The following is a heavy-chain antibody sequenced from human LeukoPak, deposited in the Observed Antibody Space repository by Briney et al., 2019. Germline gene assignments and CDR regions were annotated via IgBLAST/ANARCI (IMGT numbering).Heavy chain of an antibody. CDR2: INHSGST. CDR3: ARRGSNWGYYFDY. D-gene: IGHD7-27*01. V-gene: IGHV4-34*01. J-gene: IGHJ4*02. Sequence: SATLSLTCAVYGGSFSDYYWSWIRQPPGKGLEWIGEINHSGSTNYNPSLKSRVTISVDTSKNQFSLQLSSVTAADTAVYYCARRGSNWGYYFDYWGQGTLVTVSS. CDR1: GGSFSDYY.